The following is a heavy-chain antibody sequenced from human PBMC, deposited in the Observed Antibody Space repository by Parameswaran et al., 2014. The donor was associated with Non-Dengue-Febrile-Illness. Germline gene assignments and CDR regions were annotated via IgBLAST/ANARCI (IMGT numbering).Heavy chain of an antibody. CDR3: ARGRDPIRNYGDYVFY. D-gene: IGHD4-17*01. J-gene: IGHJ4*02. V-gene: IGHV3-30*03. CDR2: IADDGSTK. Sequence: WIRQPPGKGLEWVAVIADDGSTKYNVDSVKGRFTISRDNSKNTLYLQMNSLRTEDTAVYYCARGRDPIRNYGDYVFYWGQGTLVTVSS.